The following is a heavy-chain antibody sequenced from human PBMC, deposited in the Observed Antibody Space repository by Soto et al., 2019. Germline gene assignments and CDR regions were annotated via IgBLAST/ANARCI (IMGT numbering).Heavy chain of an antibody. V-gene: IGHV4-38-2*02. CDR2: IYRSGST. D-gene: IGHD2-2*02. J-gene: IGHJ4*02. CDR3: ARDGCSSTSCYSDY. CDR1: GYSISSGYY. Sequence: PSETLSLTCAVSGYSISSGYYWGWIRQPPGKGLEWIGSIYRSGSTYYNPSLKSRVTISVDTSKNQFSLKLSSVTAADTAVYYCARDGCSSTSCYSDYWGQGTLVTVSS.